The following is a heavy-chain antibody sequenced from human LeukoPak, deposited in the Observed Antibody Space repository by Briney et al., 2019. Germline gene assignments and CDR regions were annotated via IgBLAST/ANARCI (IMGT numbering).Heavy chain of an antibody. J-gene: IGHJ4*02. CDR3: AKYGNSGWVIDY. CDR1: GGSICSNY. D-gene: IGHD6-19*01. CDR2: IYYTGGT. V-gene: IGHV4-59*08. Sequence: PSETLSLTCTVSGGSICSNYWTWIRQPPGKGLEYSGDIYYTGGTNYNPSLKRRVTISVHTSNNKFSLKLSSVTAEDTAVYFCAKYGNSGWVIDYWGQGTLVTVSS.